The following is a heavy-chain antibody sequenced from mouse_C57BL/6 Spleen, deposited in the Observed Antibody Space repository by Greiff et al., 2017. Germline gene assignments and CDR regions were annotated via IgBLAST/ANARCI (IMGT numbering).Heavy chain of an antibody. Sequence: VQLKQSGPELVKPGASVKISCKASGYSFTGYYMNWVKQSPEKSLEWIGEINPSTGGTTYNQKFKAKATLTVDKSSSTAYMQLKSLTSEVSAVYYCAVPLRGYFDVWGTGTTVTVSS. V-gene: IGHV1-42*01. CDR3: AVPLRGYFDV. D-gene: IGHD1-1*01. CDR2: INPSTGGT. CDR1: GYSFTGYY. J-gene: IGHJ1*03.